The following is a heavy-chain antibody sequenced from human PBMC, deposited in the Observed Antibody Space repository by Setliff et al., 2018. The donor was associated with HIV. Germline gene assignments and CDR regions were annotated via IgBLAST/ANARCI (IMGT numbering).Heavy chain of an antibody. V-gene: IGHV3-48*04. J-gene: IGHJ3*02. CDR3: ARDFRIIVPDVFDI. CDR2: ISGTTNTI. D-gene: IGHD2-15*01. CDR1: GFTFSDYN. Sequence: GGSLRLSCTGSGFTFSDYNMNWVRQTPGKGLEWISYISGTTNTIYYADSVKGRFTISRDNSKNSLYLQMSSLRGEDTAVYYCARDFRIIVPDVFDIWGRGTMVTVSS.